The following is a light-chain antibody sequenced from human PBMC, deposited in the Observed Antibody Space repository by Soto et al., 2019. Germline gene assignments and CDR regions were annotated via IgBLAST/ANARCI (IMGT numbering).Light chain of an antibody. CDR1: QGVRSN. Sequence: EVVLTQSPATLSVSPGEGVSLSCRASQGVRSNLAWYQQKPGQAPRLLLYGASTRATGVSARFSGSGSGTEFSLTISSLQSEDFAVYYCQQYNNWPRTFGQGTKVEIK. J-gene: IGKJ1*01. CDR2: GAS. CDR3: QQYNNWPRT. V-gene: IGKV3-15*01.